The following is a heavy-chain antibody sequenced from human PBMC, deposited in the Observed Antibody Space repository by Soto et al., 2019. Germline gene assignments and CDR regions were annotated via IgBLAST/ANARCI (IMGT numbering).Heavy chain of an antibody. CDR1: GGSISSYY. D-gene: IGHD6-13*01. CDR3: ARGGGESSWFHNWFDP. Sequence: ASETLSLTCTVSGGSISSYYWSWIRQPPGKGLEWIGYIYYSGSTNYNPSLKSRVTISVDTSKNQFSLKLSSVTAADTAVFYCARGGGESSWFHNWFDPWGQGTLVTVSS. J-gene: IGHJ5*02. CDR2: IYYSGST. V-gene: IGHV4-59*01.